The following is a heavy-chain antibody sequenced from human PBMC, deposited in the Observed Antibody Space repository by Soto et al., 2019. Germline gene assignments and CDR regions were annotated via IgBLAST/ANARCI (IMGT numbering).Heavy chain of an antibody. CDR3: ARHIITLDRGGYYGMDV. D-gene: IGHD3-16*01. CDR1: GYSFTSYG. J-gene: IGHJ6*02. Sequence: GASVKVSCKASGYSFTSYGINWVRQAPGQGLEWMGWISAYDCNTNYAQKLQGRVTMTTDTSTSTANMEMRSLRSDDTAVYYCARHIITLDRGGYYGMDVWGQGTTVTVSS. V-gene: IGHV1-18*04. CDR2: ISAYDCNT.